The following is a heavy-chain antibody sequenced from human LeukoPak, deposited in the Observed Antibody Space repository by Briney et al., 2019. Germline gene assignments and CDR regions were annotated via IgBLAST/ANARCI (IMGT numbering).Heavy chain of an antibody. Sequence: GGSLRLSCAASGFTVSSNSMSWVRQAPGKGLEWVSFIYSDNTHYSDPVKGRLTISRDNSKNTLYLQMNSLRAEDTAVYYCARRAGAYSHPYDYWGQGTLVTVSS. D-gene: IGHD4/OR15-4a*01. CDR1: GFTVSSNS. CDR3: ARRAGAYSHPYDY. V-gene: IGHV3-53*01. CDR2: IYSDNT. J-gene: IGHJ4*02.